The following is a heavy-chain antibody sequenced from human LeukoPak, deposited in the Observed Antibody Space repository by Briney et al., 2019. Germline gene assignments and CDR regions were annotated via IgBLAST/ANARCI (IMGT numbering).Heavy chain of an antibody. Sequence: SETLSLTCTVSGGSISSSSHHWGWIRQSPGKGLEWIGSIYYSGSTYYNPSLKSRVTISVDTSKNQFSLKLSSVTAADTAVYYCARGYSSSFPFDYWGQGTLVTVSS. CDR2: IYYSGST. D-gene: IGHD6-6*01. CDR3: ARGYSSSFPFDY. J-gene: IGHJ4*02. V-gene: IGHV4-39*07. CDR1: GGSISSSSHH.